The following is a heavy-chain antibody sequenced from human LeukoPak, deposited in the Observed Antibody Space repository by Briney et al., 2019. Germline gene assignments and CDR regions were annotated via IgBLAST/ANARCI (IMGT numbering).Heavy chain of an antibody. CDR3: ASYVFDY. CDR2: INSDGSST. Sequence: GGSLRLSCAASGFIFSNYAMSWVRQAPGKGLVWVSRINSDGSSTSYADSVKGRFTISRDNAKNTLYLQMNSLRAEDTAVYYCASYVFDYWGQRTLVTVSS. CDR1: GFIFSNYA. V-gene: IGHV3-74*01. J-gene: IGHJ4*02. D-gene: IGHD3-16*01.